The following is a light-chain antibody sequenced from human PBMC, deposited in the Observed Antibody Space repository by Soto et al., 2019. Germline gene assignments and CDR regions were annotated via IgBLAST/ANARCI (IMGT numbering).Light chain of an antibody. CDR2: DAS. CDR3: QQHHTYPRT. CDR1: QDINID. J-gene: IGKJ1*01. Sequence: DLQMTQSPSSLSASVGDRVTITCRASQDINIDLDWYQQKSGKAPRRLISDASTLQNGVPSRFSGSRSGTHFTLTISSLQPEDFATYYCQQHHTYPRTFGQGTKVEVK. V-gene: IGKV1-17*01.